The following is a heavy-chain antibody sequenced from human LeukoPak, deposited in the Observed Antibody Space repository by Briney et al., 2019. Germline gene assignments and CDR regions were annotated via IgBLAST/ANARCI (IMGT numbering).Heavy chain of an antibody. CDR1: GFTISSYW. V-gene: IGHV3-74*01. J-gene: IGHJ4*02. CDR3: ASELAAGY. D-gene: IGHD6-13*01. CDR2: IKSDGITT. Sequence: PGGSLRLSCAASGFTISSYWMHWVRQAPGKGLVWVSGIKSDGITTYYADSVKGRFTISRDTAENTLYLQMSSLRAEDTAGYYCASELAAGYWGQGTLVTVSS.